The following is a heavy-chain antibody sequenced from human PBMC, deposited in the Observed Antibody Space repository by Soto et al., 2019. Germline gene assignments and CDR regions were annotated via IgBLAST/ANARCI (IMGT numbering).Heavy chain of an antibody. CDR1: GFDFSSYA. D-gene: IGHD2-2*01. CDR2: ISGTGVPT. CDR3: AKSFCSSSSCFFLWDGP. J-gene: IGHJ5*02. V-gene: IGHV3-23*01. Sequence: GGSLRLSCAASGFDFSSYAMSWVRQAPGKGLECISLISGTGVPTLYAESVKGRFSVSRDNSKDTLFLEMNNLGVDDTAMYYCAKSFCSSSSCFFLWDGPWGQRTLVTVS.